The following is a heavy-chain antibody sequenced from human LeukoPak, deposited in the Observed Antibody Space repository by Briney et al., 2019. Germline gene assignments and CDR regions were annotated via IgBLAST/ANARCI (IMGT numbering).Heavy chain of an antibody. D-gene: IGHD2-21*01. V-gene: IGHV4-59*01. CDR2: IFHTGIT. Sequence: SETLSLTCSVSGASMTAAYWAWIRQPPGKGLEYIGYIFHTGITKSSLSLTGRATLSLDTSKNQFSLRLTSVTAADTAIYYCARFARVPDSWGQGILVTVSS. CDR1: GASMTAAY. CDR3: ARFARVPDS. J-gene: IGHJ4*02.